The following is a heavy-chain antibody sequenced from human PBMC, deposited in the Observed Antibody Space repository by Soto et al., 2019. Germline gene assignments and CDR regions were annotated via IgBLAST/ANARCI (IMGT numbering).Heavy chain of an antibody. V-gene: IGHV3-23*01. Sequence: EVQLLESGGGLVQPGGSLRLSCAASGFTFSSYAMSWVRQAPGKGLEWVSAISGSGGSTYYADSVKGRFTISRDNSKNTLYLQMNSLRADDTAVYYCAKRATVTTPYYYYMDVWGKGTTVTVSS. J-gene: IGHJ6*03. D-gene: IGHD4-4*01. CDR1: GFTFSSYA. CDR2: ISGSGGST. CDR3: AKRATVTTPYYYYMDV.